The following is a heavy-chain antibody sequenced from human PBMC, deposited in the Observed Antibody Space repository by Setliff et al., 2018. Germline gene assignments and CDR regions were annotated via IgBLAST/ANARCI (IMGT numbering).Heavy chain of an antibody. CDR3: ARAFGSGWF. CDR2: IKEDGSEK. CDR1: GFTFSRYW. V-gene: IGHV3-7*01. J-gene: IGHJ4*02. D-gene: IGHD6-19*01. Sequence: GSLRLSCVASGFTFSRYWMSWVRQAPGKGLEWVANIKEDGSEKYYMDSVKGRFTMSRDNAKNSLYLQMNSLRAEDTAVYYCARAFGSGWFWGQGTLVTVSS.